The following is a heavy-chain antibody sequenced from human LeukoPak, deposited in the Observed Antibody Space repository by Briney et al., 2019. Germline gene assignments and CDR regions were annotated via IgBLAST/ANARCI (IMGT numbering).Heavy chain of an antibody. V-gene: IGHV3-7*01. CDR1: GFTFSENW. D-gene: IGHD1-26*01. CDR3: ASGGVVGASTYWYFDL. CDR2: IRQDGREI. J-gene: IGHJ2*01. Sequence: GGSLRLSCVASGFTFSENWMTWVRQAPGKGLEWVACIRQDGREIYYVDSVKGRFTISRDNTKSSLYLQMAGLRVEDTALYYCASGGVVGASTYWYFDLWGRGTRVNVSS.